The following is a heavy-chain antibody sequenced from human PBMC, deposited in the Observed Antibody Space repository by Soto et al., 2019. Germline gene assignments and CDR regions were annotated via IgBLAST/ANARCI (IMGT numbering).Heavy chain of an antibody. Sequence: QVQLQESGPGLVTPSQTLSLTCTVSGGSIHDADYLWSWIRQHPGGGLEWIGYIHNSRNAYFNPSLKSRVTLSIDTSRNQFSLNLDSATAADTAVYYCARGPETTRYFDPWGRGTLVTVSS. CDR3: ARGPETTRYFDP. J-gene: IGHJ2*01. CDR1: GGSIHDADYL. V-gene: IGHV4-31*03. D-gene: IGHD1-7*01. CDR2: IHNSRNA.